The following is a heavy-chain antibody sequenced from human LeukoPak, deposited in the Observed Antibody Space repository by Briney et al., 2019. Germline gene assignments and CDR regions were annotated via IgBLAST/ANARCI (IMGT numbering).Heavy chain of an antibody. D-gene: IGHD3-16*01. CDR1: GFVFNTYW. J-gene: IGHJ5*02. V-gene: IGHV3-74*03. CDR3: ARDTGEMFDP. CDR2: ISADGTAT. Sequence: PGGSLRLSCTASGFVFNTYWMHWIRQAPGKGLVWFAFISADGTATKYADSVKGRLTISRDNAKNTLYLQMNSLRVDDTAFYYCARDTGEMFDPWGQGTLVTVSS.